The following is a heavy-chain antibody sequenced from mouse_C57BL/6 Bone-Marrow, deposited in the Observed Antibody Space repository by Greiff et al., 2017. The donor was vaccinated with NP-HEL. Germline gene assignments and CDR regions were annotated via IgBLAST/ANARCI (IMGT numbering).Heavy chain of an antibody. Sequence: QVQLQQPGAELVMPGASVKLSCKASGYTFTSYWMHWVKQRPGQGLEWIGEIDPSDSYTNYNQKFKGKSTLTVDKSSSTAYMQLSSLTSEDSAVYYCARWANWDRYYAMDYWGQGTSVTVSS. V-gene: IGHV1-69*01. CDR1: GYTFTSYW. CDR2: IDPSDSYT. J-gene: IGHJ4*01. D-gene: IGHD4-1*01. CDR3: ARWANWDRYYAMDY.